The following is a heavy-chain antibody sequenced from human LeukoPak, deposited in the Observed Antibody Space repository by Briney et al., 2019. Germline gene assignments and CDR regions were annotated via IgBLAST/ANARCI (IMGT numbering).Heavy chain of an antibody. D-gene: IGHD3-9*01. Sequence: SVKVSCKASGGTFSSYAISWVRQAPGQGLEWMGGIIPIFGTANYAQKFQGRVTITRNTSISTAYMELSSLRSEDTAVYYCALSYYDILTGYYPFDYWGQGTLVTASS. V-gene: IGHV1-69*05. CDR1: GGTFSSYA. CDR2: IIPIFGTA. CDR3: ALSYYDILTGYYPFDY. J-gene: IGHJ4*02.